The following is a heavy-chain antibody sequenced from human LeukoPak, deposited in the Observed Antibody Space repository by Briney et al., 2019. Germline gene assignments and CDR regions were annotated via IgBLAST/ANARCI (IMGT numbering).Heavy chain of an antibody. V-gene: IGHV3-30*03. Sequence: PGGSLRLSCAASGFTFSNYGMDWVRQAPGKGLEWVAVISSDGSNKYYGDSVEGRFTISRDNSKNTLYLQMNSVRAEDTAVYYCVGFCSSSICYAFAYWGRGTQVTVSS. CDR1: GFTFSNYG. CDR2: ISSDGSNK. J-gene: IGHJ4*02. D-gene: IGHD2-2*01. CDR3: VGFCSSSICYAFAY.